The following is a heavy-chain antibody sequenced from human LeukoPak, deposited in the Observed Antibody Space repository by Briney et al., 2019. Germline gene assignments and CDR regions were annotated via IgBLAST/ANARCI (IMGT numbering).Heavy chain of an antibody. CDR1: GGSISNYY. J-gene: IGHJ3*02. D-gene: IGHD3-22*01. V-gene: IGHV4-4*07. CDR2: ISSSGST. Sequence: SETLSLTCTVSGGSISNYYWSWIRQPAGKGLEWIGRISSSGSTNYNPSLKSRVTISVDTSKNQFSLKLSSVTAADTAVYFCARGPYSYDSSGAFDIWGQGTMVTVSS. CDR3: ARGPYSYDSSGAFDI.